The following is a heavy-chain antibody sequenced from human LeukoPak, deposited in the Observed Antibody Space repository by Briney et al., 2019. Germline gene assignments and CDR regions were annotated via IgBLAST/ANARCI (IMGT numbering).Heavy chain of an antibody. CDR3: ARAGASRWSDY. D-gene: IGHD6-13*01. V-gene: IGHV1-18*01. J-gene: IGHJ4*02. Sequence: ASVKVSCKASGYTFTTYGITWVRQAPGQGLEWVGWISVDNDNTNYAQKLQGRVTVTTDTYTSTAYMELRSLRSDDTAVYYCARAGASRWSDYWGQGTLVTVSS. CDR1: GYTFTTYG. CDR2: ISVDNDNT.